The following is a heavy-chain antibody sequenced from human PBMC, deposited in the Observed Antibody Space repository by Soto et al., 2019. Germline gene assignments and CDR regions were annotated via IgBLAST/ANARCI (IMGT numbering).Heavy chain of an antibody. J-gene: IGHJ6*03. Sequence: QVQLVESGGGVVQPGRSLRLSCAASGFTFSSYGMHWVRHAPGKGLEWVAVIWYDGSNKYYADSVKGRFTISRDNSKNTLYLQMNSLRAEDTAVYYCARDRVENYFYYMDVWGKGTTVTVSS. CDR3: ARDRVENYFYYMDV. CDR1: GFTFSSYG. V-gene: IGHV3-33*01. CDR2: IWYDGSNK.